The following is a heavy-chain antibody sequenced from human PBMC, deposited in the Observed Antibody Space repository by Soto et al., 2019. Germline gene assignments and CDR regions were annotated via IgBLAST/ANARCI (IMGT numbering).Heavy chain of an antibody. CDR2: MNPNSGNT. D-gene: IGHD4-17*01. CDR3: ARTLHGDNVDY. CDR1: GYTFTSYD. J-gene: IGHJ4*02. Sequence: QVQLVQSGAEVKKPGASVKVSCKASGYTFTSYDINWVRQATGQGLERMGWMNPNSGNTGYAQKFQGRVTMTRHTSRSTAYMAPSSMRSDAPAVYYSARTLHGDNVDYWGQGTLVTVSS. V-gene: IGHV1-8*01.